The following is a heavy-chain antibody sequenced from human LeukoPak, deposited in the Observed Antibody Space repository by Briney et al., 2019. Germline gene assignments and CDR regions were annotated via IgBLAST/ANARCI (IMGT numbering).Heavy chain of an antibody. V-gene: IGHV4-39*01. CDR2: IYYSGRT. Sequence: PSETLSLTCIVSGDSISSSNYYWGWIRQPPGKGLEWIGTIYYSGRTYYNPSLSSRVTISLDTSKNQFSLKLNSVTAADTAVYYCAKNPAYYSDYFLDVWGKGTTVTVSS. J-gene: IGHJ6*03. CDR1: GDSISSSNYY. CDR3: AKNPAYYSDYFLDV.